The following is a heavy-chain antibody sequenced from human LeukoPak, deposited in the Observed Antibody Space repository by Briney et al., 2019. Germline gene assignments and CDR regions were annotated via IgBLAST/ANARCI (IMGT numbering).Heavy chain of an antibody. J-gene: IGHJ4*02. D-gene: IGHD3-22*01. CDR1: GGTFSSYA. CDR3: ARVYDSSGYYYGY. V-gene: IGHV1-69*05. CDR2: IIPIFGTA. Sequence: SVKVSCKASGGTFSSYATSWVRQAPGQGLEWMGGIIPIFGTANYAQKFQGRVTITTDESTSTAYMELSSLRSEDTAVYYCARVYDSSGYYYGYWGQGTLVTVSS.